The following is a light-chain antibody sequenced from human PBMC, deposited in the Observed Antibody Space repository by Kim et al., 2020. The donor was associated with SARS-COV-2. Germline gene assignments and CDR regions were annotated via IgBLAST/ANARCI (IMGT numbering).Light chain of an antibody. Sequence: VSPRQTASLPCSGDKLGDKYVCWYQQKPGQSPVLVIYRNSKRPSGIPERFSGSNSGNTVTLTITGTQAMDEADYYCQAWDRSTDVVFGGGTQLTVL. CDR2: RNS. CDR3: QAWDRSTDVV. V-gene: IGLV3-1*01. J-gene: IGLJ2*01. CDR1: KLGDKY.